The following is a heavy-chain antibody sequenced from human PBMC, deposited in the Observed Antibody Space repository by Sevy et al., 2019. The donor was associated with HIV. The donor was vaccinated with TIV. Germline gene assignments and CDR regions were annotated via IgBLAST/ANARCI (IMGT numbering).Heavy chain of an antibody. D-gene: IGHD3-22*01. CDR3: VREPYFFDKSCYYWDY. J-gene: IGHJ4*02. CDR1: GVSASSDTYY. Sequence: SETLSLTCAVSGVSASSDTYYWSWIRQPPGKGLERIGYVYHTGSTNYSPTFKSPVTISVETSKNQFSLRLFSVAAADTAVYYCVREPYFFDKSCYYWDYWGQGALVTVSS. CDR2: VYHTGST. V-gene: IGHV4-61*01.